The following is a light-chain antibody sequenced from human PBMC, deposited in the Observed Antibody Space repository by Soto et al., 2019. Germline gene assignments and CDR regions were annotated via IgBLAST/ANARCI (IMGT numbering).Light chain of an antibody. CDR2: GAS. J-gene: IGKJ4*01. V-gene: IGKV3D-15*01. CDR3: QQYKDWLPLT. Sequence: EIVMTQSPVTLSASPGERVTLSCRASQSGNINLAWYQQRHGQAPRVLIYGASNRASGIPDKFRGSGAGTDFPLTISSLEPDYLALYCGQQYKDWLPLTFGGGT. CDR1: QSGNIN.